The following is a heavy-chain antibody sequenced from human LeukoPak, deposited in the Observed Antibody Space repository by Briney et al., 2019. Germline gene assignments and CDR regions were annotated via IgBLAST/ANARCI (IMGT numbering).Heavy chain of an antibody. CDR1: GGTFSSYA. CDR3: LVVPAAIDGFDP. J-gene: IGHJ5*02. Sequence: GASVKVSCKASGGTFSSYAISWVRQAPGQGLEWMGGIIPIFGTANYAQKLHGRVTITTDESTSTAYMELSSLRSEDTAVYYCLVVPAAIDGFDPWGQGTLVTVSS. CDR2: IIPIFGTA. V-gene: IGHV1-69*05. D-gene: IGHD2-2*01.